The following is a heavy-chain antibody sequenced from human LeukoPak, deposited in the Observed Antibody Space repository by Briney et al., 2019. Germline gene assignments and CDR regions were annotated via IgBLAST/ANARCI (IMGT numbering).Heavy chain of an antibody. J-gene: IGHJ3*02. CDR3: ARDSVLADAFDI. V-gene: IGHV3-74*01. CDR2: INDDGSST. Sequence: GGSLRLSCAASGLIFRSYWMHWVRQAPGKGLVWVSRINDDGSSTSYADSVKGRFSISRDNAKNTLYLQMNSLRAEDTAVYCCARDSVLADAFDIWGQGTMVTVSS. CDR1: GLIFRSYW. D-gene: IGHD2-8*01.